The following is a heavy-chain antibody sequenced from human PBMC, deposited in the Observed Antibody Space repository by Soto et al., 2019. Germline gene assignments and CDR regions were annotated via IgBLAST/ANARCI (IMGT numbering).Heavy chain of an antibody. CDR2: IFYTGST. J-gene: IGHJ4*02. CDR3: ARVGSSGWSPDY. CDR1: GGSISGHY. Sequence: PSETLSLTCTVSGGSISGHYWIWIRQSPGKGLEWIGYIFYTGSTNYNPSLKSRVTLSVDTPKNQFSLRLSSVTAADTAVYYCARVGSSGWSPDYWGQGTLVTVSS. D-gene: IGHD6-19*01. V-gene: IGHV4-59*11.